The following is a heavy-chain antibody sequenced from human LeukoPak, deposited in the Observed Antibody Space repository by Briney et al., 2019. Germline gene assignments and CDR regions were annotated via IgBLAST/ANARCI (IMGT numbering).Heavy chain of an antibody. V-gene: IGHV3-9*01. Sequence: PGGSPRLSCAASGFTFDDYAMHWVRQAPGKGLEWVSGISWNSGSIGYADSVKGRFTISRDNAKNSLYLQMNSLRAEDTALYYCAKGRKRAITMIVVAALDAFDIWGQGTMVTVSS. CDR1: GFTFDDYA. J-gene: IGHJ3*02. D-gene: IGHD3-22*01. CDR3: AKGRKRAITMIVVAALDAFDI. CDR2: ISWNSGSI.